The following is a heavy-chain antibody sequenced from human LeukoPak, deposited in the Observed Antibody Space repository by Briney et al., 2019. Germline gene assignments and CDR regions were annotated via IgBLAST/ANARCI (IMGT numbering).Heavy chain of an antibody. D-gene: IGHD6-19*01. Sequence: GGSLRLSCAAYGFTFSSYGMSWVRQAPGKGLEWVSAISGSGGSTYYADSVKGRFTISRDNSKNTLDLQMNSLRAEDTAVYYCAKGTSTYSSGSFDYWGRGTLVTVSS. CDR1: GFTFSSYG. CDR3: AKGTSTYSSGSFDY. V-gene: IGHV3-23*01. J-gene: IGHJ4*02. CDR2: ISGSGGST.